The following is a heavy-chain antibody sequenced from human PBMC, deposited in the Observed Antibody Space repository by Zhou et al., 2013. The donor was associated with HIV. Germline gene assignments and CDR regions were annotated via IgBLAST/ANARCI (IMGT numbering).Heavy chain of an antibody. CDR1: GASISSSSYY. J-gene: IGHJ4*02. V-gene: IGHV4-39*01. CDR3: GRHGYSFGYITY. CDR2: VYSSGTT. Sequence: QVHLQESGPGLVKPSETLSLTCTVSGASISSSSYYWGWIRQTPGEGLEWIGSVYSSGTTYYNPSLKSRVTVFVDTSNNQFSLNLTSVTAADTSVYFCGRHGYSFGYITYWGREPWSPSPQ. D-gene: IGHD5-18*01.